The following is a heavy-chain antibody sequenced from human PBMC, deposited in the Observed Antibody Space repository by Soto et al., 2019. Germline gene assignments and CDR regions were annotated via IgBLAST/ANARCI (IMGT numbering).Heavy chain of an antibody. J-gene: IGHJ4*02. CDR1: GYTFTSYG. V-gene: IGHV1-18*04. D-gene: IGHD3-22*01. CDR3: ARDYYYDSSGYTPSPDY. Sequence: ASVKVSWKASGYTFTSYGISWGRQAPGQGLEWMGWISAYNGNTNYAQKLQGRVTMTTDTSTSTAYMELRSLRSDDTAVYYCARDYYYDSSGYTPSPDYWGQGTLVTVSS. CDR2: ISAYNGNT.